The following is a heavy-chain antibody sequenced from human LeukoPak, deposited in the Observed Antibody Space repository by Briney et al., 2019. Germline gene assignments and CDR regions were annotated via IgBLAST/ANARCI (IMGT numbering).Heavy chain of an antibody. CDR1: GYTFTSYG. J-gene: IGHJ3*02. CDR2: INPNSGGT. Sequence: ASVKVSCKASGYTFTSYGISWVRQAPGQGLEWMGRINPNSGGTNYAQKFQGRVSMTRDTSISTAYMELSRLRSDDTAVYYCARGRHSTGWGALDIWGQGTMVTVSS. D-gene: IGHD6-25*01. V-gene: IGHV1-2*06. CDR3: ARGRHSTGWGALDI.